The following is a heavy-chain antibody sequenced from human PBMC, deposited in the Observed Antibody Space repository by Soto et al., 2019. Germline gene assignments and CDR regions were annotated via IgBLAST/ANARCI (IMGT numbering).Heavy chain of an antibody. D-gene: IGHD2-15*01. CDR3: ARDDCSGGSCHYY. V-gene: IGHV1-2*04. CDR2: INPNSGGT. CDR1: GYTFTGYY. Sequence: QVQLVQSGAEVKKPGASVKVSCKASGYTFTGYYMHWVRQAPGQGLEWMGWINPNSGGTNYAQKFQGWVTMTRDTSISTAYMELSRLRSDHTAVYYCARDDCSGGSCHYYWGQGTLVTVSS. J-gene: IGHJ4*02.